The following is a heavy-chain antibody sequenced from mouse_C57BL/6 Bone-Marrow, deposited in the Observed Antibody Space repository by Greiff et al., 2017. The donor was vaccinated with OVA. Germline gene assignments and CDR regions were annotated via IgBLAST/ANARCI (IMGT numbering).Heavy chain of an antibody. CDR1: GYTFTSYW. J-gene: IGHJ2*01. D-gene: IGHD1-1*01. V-gene: IGHV1-53*01. CDR3: ARSGHYYGSLFDY. Sequence: QVQLQQPGTELVKPGASVKLSCKASGYTFTSYWMHWVKQRPGQGLEWIGNINPSNGGTNYNEKFKSKATLTVDTSSSTAYMQLSSLTSEDSAVYDGARSGHYYGSLFDYWGQGTTLTVSS. CDR2: INPSNGGT.